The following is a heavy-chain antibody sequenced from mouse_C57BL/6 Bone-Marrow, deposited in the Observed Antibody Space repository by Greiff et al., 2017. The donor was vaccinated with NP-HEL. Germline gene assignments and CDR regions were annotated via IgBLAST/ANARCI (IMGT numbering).Heavy chain of an antibody. CDR1: GFSLSTSGMG. D-gene: IGHD1-1*01. CDR3: DRRKDDYYCYFDY. CDR2: IYWDDDK. Sequence: QVTLKESGPGILQSSQTLSLTCSFSGFSLSTSGMGVSWIRQPSGQGLEWLAHIYWDDDKRYNPSLKSRLTISNDTSRNQVSLKMISVDTADNATDYCDRRKDDYYCYFDYWGQGTTLTVSS. J-gene: IGHJ2*01. V-gene: IGHV8-12*01.